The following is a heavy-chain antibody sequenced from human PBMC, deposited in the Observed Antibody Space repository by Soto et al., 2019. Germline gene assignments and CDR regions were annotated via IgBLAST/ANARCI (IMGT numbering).Heavy chain of an antibody. D-gene: IGHD3-9*01. J-gene: IGHJ4*02. CDR3: ARGMAEEQIFYYFDY. CDR1: GGSISSSSYY. Sequence: PSETLSLTCTVSGGSISSSSYYWGWIRQPPGKGLEWIGYIFYSGTTYYNPSLKSRVTISVDTSKNQFYLKLSSVTAADTAVYYCARGMAEEQIFYYFDYWGQGALVTVSS. V-gene: IGHV4-39*07. CDR2: IFYSGTT.